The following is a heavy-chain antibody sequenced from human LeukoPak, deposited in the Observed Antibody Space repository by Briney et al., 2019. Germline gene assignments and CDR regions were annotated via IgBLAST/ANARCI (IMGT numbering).Heavy chain of an antibody. CDR3: AKGRSPVWRVIPPRTFDY. J-gene: IGHJ4*02. D-gene: IGHD3-16*02. V-gene: IGHV3-23*01. CDR1: GFTFSSYG. Sequence: GGTLRLSCAASGFTFSSYGMSWVRQAPGKGLEWVSVISGRGGSTYYADSVKGRFTISRDNSKNTLYLQMNSLRAEDTAVYYCAKGRSPVWRVIPPRTFDYWGQGTLVTVSS. CDR2: ISGRGGST.